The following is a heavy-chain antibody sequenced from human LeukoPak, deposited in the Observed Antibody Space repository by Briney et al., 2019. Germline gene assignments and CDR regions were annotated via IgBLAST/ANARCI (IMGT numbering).Heavy chain of an antibody. V-gene: IGHV4-61*02. Sequence: PSETLSLTCTVSGGSISSGNYYWSWIRQSAGKRLEWIGRTYPSGDTNYNPSLKSRVTMSVDTSKNQFSLKLTSVTAADAAVYFCARAYSDVSYNYWYFVLWGRGTLVTVSS. J-gene: IGHJ2*01. D-gene: IGHD1-26*01. CDR1: GGSISSGNYY. CDR3: ARAYSDVSYNYWYFVL. CDR2: TYPSGDT.